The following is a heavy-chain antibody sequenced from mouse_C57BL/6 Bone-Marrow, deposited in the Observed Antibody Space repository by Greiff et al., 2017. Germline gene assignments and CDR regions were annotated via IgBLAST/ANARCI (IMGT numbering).Heavy chain of an antibody. J-gene: IGHJ3*01. CDR2: IDPSDSYT. CDR1: GYTFTSYW. CDR3: AREGDYCCAAWFAY. V-gene: IGHV1-59*01. D-gene: IGHD1-1*01. Sequence: VQLQQSGAELVRPGTSVKLSCKASGYTFTSYWMHWVKQRPGQGLEWIGVIDPSDSYTNYNQKFKGKATLTVDTSSSTAYMQLSSLTSVDSAVYYCAREGDYCCAAWFAYWGQGTLVTVSA.